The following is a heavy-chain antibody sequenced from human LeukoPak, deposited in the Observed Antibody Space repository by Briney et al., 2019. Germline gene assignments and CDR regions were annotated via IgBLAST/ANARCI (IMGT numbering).Heavy chain of an antibody. V-gene: IGHV1-8*01. J-gene: IGHJ4*02. D-gene: IGHD3-16*02. Sequence: ASVKVSCKASGYTFTSYDINWVRQATGQGLEWMGWMNPNSGNTGYAQKFQGRVTMTRNTSISTAYMELSSLRSEDTAVYYCARGLAYDYVWGSYRSTFDYWGQGTLVTVSS. CDR3: ARGLAYDYVWGSYRSTFDY. CDR2: MNPNSGNT. CDR1: GYTFTSYD.